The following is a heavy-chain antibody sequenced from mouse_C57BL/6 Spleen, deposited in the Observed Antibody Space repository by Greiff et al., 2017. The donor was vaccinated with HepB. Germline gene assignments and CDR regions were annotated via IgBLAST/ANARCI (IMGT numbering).Heavy chain of an antibody. CDR3: ARSFYGSSYEWYFDV. J-gene: IGHJ1*03. CDR2: IDPANGNT. D-gene: IGHD1-1*01. V-gene: IGHV14-3*01. Sequence: EVKLQQSVAELVRPGASVKLSCTASGFNIKNTYMHWVKQRPEQGLEWIGRIDPANGNTKYAPKFQGKATITADTSSNTAYLQLSSLTSEDTAIYYCARSFYGSSYEWYFDVWGTGTTVTVSS. CDR1: GFNIKNTY.